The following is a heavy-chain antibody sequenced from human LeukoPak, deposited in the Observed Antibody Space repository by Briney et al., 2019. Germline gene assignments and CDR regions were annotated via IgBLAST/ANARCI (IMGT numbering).Heavy chain of an antibody. J-gene: IGHJ5*02. CDR3: ARYSGDYVGNFFDP. Sequence: SETLSLTCTVSGGSISNYYWSWIRQPPGKGLEWICYIYYSGTTYCNPSLKNRVTISVDTSKNQFSLKLTSVTAADTAVYYCARYSGDYVGNFFDPWGQGTLVTVSS. CDR2: IYYSGTT. CDR1: GGSISNYY. D-gene: IGHD4-23*01. V-gene: IGHV4-59*08.